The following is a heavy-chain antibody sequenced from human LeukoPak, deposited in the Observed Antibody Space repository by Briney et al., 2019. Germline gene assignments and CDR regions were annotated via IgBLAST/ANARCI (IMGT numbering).Heavy chain of an antibody. CDR1: GGSISSYY. CDR3: ARERHAYNYGGFDY. CDR2: IYYSGST. J-gene: IGHJ4*02. Sequence: SETLSLTCTVSGGSISSYYWNWIRQPPGKGLEWIGNIYYSGSTNYNPSLKSRVTISVDTSKNQFSLKLSSVTAADTAVYYCARERHAYNYGGFDYWGQGTLVTVSS. D-gene: IGHD5-24*01. V-gene: IGHV4-59*01.